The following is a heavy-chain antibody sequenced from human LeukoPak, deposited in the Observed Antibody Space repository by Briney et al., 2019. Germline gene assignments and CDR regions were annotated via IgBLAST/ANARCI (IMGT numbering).Heavy chain of an antibody. CDR3: AKGRYSGYDSKDS. CDR1: GFTFSNHA. Sequence: GGSLRLSCTASGFTFSNHAMNWVRQAPGKGLEWVSGISGNDYSTYYADSVKGRFTISRDNSRNTLSLQMNSLRAEDTAVYFCAKGRYSGYDSKDSWGQGTLVTVSS. V-gene: IGHV3-23*01. CDR2: ISGNDYST. J-gene: IGHJ4*02. D-gene: IGHD5-12*01.